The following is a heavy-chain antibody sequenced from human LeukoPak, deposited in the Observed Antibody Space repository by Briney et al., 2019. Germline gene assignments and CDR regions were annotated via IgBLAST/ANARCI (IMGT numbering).Heavy chain of an antibody. CDR1: GFTFSSYD. J-gene: IGHJ4*02. D-gene: IGHD6-13*01. Sequence: GGSLRLSCAASGFTFSSYDMSWVRQAPGKGLEWVSVIYSGGSTYYADSVKGRFTISRDNSKNTLYLQMNSLRAEDTAVYYCARVEDSSWYFDYWGQGTLVTVSS. CDR3: ARVEDSSWYFDY. CDR2: IYSGGST. V-gene: IGHV3-53*01.